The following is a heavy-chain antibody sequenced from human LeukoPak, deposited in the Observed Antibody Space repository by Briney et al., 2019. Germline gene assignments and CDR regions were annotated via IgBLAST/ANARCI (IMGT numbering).Heavy chain of an antibody. V-gene: IGHV4-38-2*02. J-gene: IGHJ4*02. Sequence: KCSDTLSLTCTVSGYSISSGYYWGWIRQPPGKGLEWIGNIYHSGSTYYNPSLKSRVTISLDTSKNQFSLKLSSVTAADTAIYYCARKDPGYSGYSDFDYWGQGTLVTVSS. D-gene: IGHD5-12*01. CDR3: ARKDPGYSGYSDFDY. CDR1: GYSISSGYY. CDR2: IYHSGST.